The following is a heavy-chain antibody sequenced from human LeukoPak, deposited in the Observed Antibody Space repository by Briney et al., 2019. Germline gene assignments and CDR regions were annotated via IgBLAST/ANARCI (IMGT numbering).Heavy chain of an antibody. Sequence: PGGSLRLSCTASGFAFSDYTMNWVRQTPGKGLECVSSISGGASNSYYADSVKGRFTISRDNAHNSLSPQMNNLRAADTAVYFCARDNYHKPIWLRFFEIWGRGTLVTVSS. CDR3: ARDNYHKPIWLRFFEI. D-gene: IGHD3-10*01. V-gene: IGHV3-21*01. J-gene: IGHJ2*01. CDR1: GFAFSDYT. CDR2: ISGGASNS.